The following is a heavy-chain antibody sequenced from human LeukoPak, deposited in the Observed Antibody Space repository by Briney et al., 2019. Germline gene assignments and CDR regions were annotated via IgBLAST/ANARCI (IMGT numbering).Heavy chain of an antibody. CDR3: ARDPTSRAAVVSYAMDV. D-gene: IGHD6-13*01. CDR2: TYYRSNYYN. Sequence: SQTLSLTCAISGDSFSSNSAAWNWIRQSPSRGLEWLGSTYYRSNYYNDYAVSVKSRITINADTSKNQFSLQLNSVTPEDTAVYYCARDPTSRAAVVSYAMDVWGQGTTVTVSS. V-gene: IGHV6-1*01. CDR1: GDSFSSNSAA. J-gene: IGHJ6*02.